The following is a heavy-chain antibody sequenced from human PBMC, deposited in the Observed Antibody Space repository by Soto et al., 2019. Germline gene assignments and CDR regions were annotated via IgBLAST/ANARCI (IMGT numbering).Heavy chain of an antibody. Sequence: QVQLEESGGGVVQPGRSLRLSCAASGFTFSNYIMHWVRQAPGKGLEWVAAMSYDVTYKYYAGFVKGRFTISRDNSKNTLDLQMNSLRAEDTAVYFCARGSYYDTSGYFFDYWGQGTLVSVSS. CDR2: MSYDVTYK. CDR1: GFTFSNYI. J-gene: IGHJ4*02. D-gene: IGHD3-22*01. V-gene: IGHV3-30-3*01. CDR3: ARGSYYDTSGYFFDY.